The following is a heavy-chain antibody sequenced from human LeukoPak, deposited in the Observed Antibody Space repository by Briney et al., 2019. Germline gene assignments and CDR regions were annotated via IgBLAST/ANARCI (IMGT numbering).Heavy chain of an antibody. Sequence: GGSLRLSCAASGFTFSSYWMHWVRQAPGKGLVWVSRINSDGSTTSYADSVKGRFTISRDNAKNTLYLQMNSLRAEDTAVYYCAKDSMNNSGYESWGQGTLVTVSS. D-gene: IGHD5-12*01. CDR2: INSDGSTT. V-gene: IGHV3-74*01. CDR3: AKDSMNNSGYES. CDR1: GFTFSSYW. J-gene: IGHJ4*02.